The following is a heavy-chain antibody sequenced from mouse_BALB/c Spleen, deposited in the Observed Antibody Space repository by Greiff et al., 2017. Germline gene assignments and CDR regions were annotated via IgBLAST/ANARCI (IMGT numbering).Heavy chain of an antibody. V-gene: IGHV1S127*01. CDR1: GYSFTSYW. Sequence: QVQLQQSGPQLVRPGASVKISCKASGYSFTSYWMHWVKLRPGQGLEWIGMIDPSDSETRLNQKFKDKATLTVDKSSSTAYMQLSSPTSEDSAVYYCAREGGNFPWFAYWGQGTLVTVSA. CDR3: AREGGNFPWFAY. J-gene: IGHJ3*01. D-gene: IGHD2-1*01. CDR2: IDPSDSET.